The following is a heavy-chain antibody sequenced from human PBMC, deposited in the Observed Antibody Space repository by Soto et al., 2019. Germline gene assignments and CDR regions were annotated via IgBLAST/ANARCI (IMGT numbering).Heavy chain of an antibody. Sequence: PSETLSLTCAVYGGSFSGYYWSWIRQPPGKGLEWIGEINHSGSTNYNPSLKSRVTISVDTSKNQFSLKLSSVTAADTAVYYCARGSGDGYNLGLYYFDYWGQGTLVAVSS. V-gene: IGHV4-34*01. CDR3: ARGSGDGYNLGLYYFDY. CDR1: GGSFSGYY. CDR2: INHSGST. D-gene: IGHD5-12*01. J-gene: IGHJ4*02.